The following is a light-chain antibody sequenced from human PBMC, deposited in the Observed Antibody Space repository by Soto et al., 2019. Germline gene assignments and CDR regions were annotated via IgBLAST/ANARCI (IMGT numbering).Light chain of an antibody. CDR2: AAS. CDR3: QQAHSFPFT. V-gene: IGKV1-39*01. J-gene: IGKJ3*01. CDR1: QSISSY. Sequence: DIQMTQSPSSLSASVGDRVTITCRASQSISSYLNWYQQKPGKAPKVLIYAASNLQSGVPSRFSGSGSGTDFTFTISSLQPEDFATYYCQQAHSFPFTFGPGTKVDIK.